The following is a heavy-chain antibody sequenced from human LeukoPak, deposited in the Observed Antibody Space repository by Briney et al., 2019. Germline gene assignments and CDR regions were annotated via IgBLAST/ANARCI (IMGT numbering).Heavy chain of an antibody. CDR1: GYTLTELS. V-gene: IGHV1-24*01. CDR2: FDTEDGGT. CDR3: ATNHYDILTDYYNVHHFDY. D-gene: IGHD3-9*01. J-gene: IGHJ4*02. Sequence: ASVKVCCKVSGYTLTELSMHLVRQAHATGLEWMGGFDTEDGGTIYAQKFQGRVTMTEDTSTDTAYMELSSLRSEDTAVYYCATNHYDILTDYYNVHHFDYWGQGTLDTVSS.